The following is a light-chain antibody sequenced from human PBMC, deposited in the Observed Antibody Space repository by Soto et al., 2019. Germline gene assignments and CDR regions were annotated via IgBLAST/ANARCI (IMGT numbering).Light chain of an antibody. Sequence: IQMTQTPSSLSASVGARVTITCRASQGIRNSLAWYQQKPGKAPKLLIYAASTLQSGVPARFSGSGTGTDITLTITSLQPEEFAVYYCPQYNRYPLAFGLGTKVEIK. CDR2: AAS. V-gene: IGKV1-12*01. J-gene: IGKJ4*01. CDR3: PQYNRYPLA. CDR1: QGIRNS.